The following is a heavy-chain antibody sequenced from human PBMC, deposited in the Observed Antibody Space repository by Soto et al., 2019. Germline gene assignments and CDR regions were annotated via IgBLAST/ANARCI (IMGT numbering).Heavy chain of an antibody. CDR2: IGNDGAAR. CDR1: GFNFGDYG. V-gene: IGHV3-30*18. Sequence: QVQLVESGGDVVQPGRSLRLSCVASGFNFGDYGMHWVRHTPGKGLEWVAGIGNDGAARFYGDSVKGRFTISRDNSRSTFYLQMNSLRPEDTAIYYCAKETIAVAVPTYFDFWGQGTQVTVSS. CDR3: AKETIAVAVPTYFDF. J-gene: IGHJ4*02. D-gene: IGHD6-19*01.